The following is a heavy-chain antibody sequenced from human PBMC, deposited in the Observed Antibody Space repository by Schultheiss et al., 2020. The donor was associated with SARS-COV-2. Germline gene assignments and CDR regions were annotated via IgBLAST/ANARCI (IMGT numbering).Heavy chain of an antibody. D-gene: IGHD3-10*01. CDR3: ARDTMGRGFDY. CDR2: ISGSGGST. J-gene: IGHJ4*02. V-gene: IGHV3-23*01. CDR1: GFTASNNY. Sequence: GGSLRLSCAASGFTASNNYMSWVRQAPGKGLEWVSAISGSGGSTYYADSVKGRFTISRDNAKNSLYLQMNSLRAEDTAVYYCARDTMGRGFDYWGQGTLVTVSS.